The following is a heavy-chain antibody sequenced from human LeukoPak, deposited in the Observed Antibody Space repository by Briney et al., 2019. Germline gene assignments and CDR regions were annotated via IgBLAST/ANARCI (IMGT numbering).Heavy chain of an antibody. CDR1: GFTFTNHA. J-gene: IGHJ4*02. Sequence: GGSLRLSCAASGFTFTNHAMSWVRQAPGKGLEWVSRINSDGSSTSYADSVKGRFTISRDNAKNTLYLQMNSLRAEDTAVYYCARDLSGYYGSGSTPLDYWGQGTLVTVSS. D-gene: IGHD3-10*01. CDR2: INSDGSST. CDR3: ARDLSGYYGSGSTPLDY. V-gene: IGHV3-74*01.